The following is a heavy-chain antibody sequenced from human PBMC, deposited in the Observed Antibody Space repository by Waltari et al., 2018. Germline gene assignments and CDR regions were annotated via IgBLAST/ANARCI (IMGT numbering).Heavy chain of an antibody. CDR3: ATHPGKWEPFDY. V-gene: IGHV4-34*01. CDR2: INHSGST. CDR1: GGSLSGYY. J-gene: IGHJ4*02. D-gene: IGHD1-26*01. Sequence: QVQLQQWGAGLLKPSETLSLTCAVYGGSLSGYYWSWIRQPPGKGLEWIGEINHSGSTNYNPSLKSRVTISVDTSKNQFSLKLSSVTAADTAVYYCATHPGKWEPFDYWGQGTLVTVSS.